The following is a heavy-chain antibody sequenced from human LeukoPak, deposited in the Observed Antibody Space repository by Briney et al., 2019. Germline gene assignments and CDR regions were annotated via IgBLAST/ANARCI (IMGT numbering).Heavy chain of an antibody. CDR3: ARDRVVVVPAASTYYYYYYGMDV. CDR1: GFTFSSYS. CDR2: ISSSSSYI. J-gene: IGHJ6*02. D-gene: IGHD2-2*01. V-gene: IGHV3-21*01. Sequence: KPGGSLRLSCAASGFTFSSYSMNWVRQAPGKGLEWVSSISSSSSYIYYADSVKGRFTISRDNAKNSLYLQMNSLRAEDTAVYYCARDRVVVVPAASTYYYYYYGMDVWGQGTTVTVSS.